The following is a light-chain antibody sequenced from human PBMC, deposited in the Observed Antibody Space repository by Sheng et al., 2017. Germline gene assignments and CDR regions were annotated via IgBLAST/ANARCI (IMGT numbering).Light chain of an antibody. CDR3: CSYAGGNAWV. CDR2: DVT. Sequence: QTVLTQPASVSGSPGQSITISCSGTSSDVGGYDYVSWYQQYPGKAPQLMIYDVTKRPSGVSNRFSGSKSGNTASLTISGLQAEDEADYFCCSYAGGNAWVFGGGTKLTVL. V-gene: IGLV2-23*02. J-gene: IGLJ3*02. CDR1: SSDVGGYDY.